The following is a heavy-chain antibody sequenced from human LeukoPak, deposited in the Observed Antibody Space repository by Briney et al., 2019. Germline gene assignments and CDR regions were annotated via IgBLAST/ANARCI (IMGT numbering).Heavy chain of an antibody. CDR2: ISYDGSNK. CDR1: GFTFSGYG. J-gene: IGHJ6*02. CDR3: AKGNYGLYGMDV. Sequence: GGSLRLSCAASGFTFSGYGIHWVRQAPGKGLEWVAVISYDGSNKYYADSVKGRFTISRDNSKNTLYLQMNSLRAEDTAVYYCAKGNYGLYGMDVWGQGTTVTVSS. V-gene: IGHV3-30*18. D-gene: IGHD1-7*01.